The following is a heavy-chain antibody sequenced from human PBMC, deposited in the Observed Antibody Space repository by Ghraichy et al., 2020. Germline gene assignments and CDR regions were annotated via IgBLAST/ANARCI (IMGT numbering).Heavy chain of an antibody. J-gene: IGHJ6*02. D-gene: IGHD2-15*01. V-gene: IGHV1-2*04. CDR2: INPNSGGT. CDR3: ARDHGDCSGGSCHSSKDYYYGMDV. CDR1: GYTFTGYY. Sequence: ASVKVSCKASGYTFTGYYMHWVRQAPGQGLEWMGWINPNSGGTNYAQKFQGWVPMTRDTSISTAYMELSRLRSDDTAVYYGARDHGDCSGGSCHSSKDYYYGMDVWGQGTTVTVSS.